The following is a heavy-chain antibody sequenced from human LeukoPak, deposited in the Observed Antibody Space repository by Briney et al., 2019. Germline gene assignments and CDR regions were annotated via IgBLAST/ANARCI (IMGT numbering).Heavy chain of an antibody. J-gene: IGHJ6*02. CDR3: ARDLYSAYDFSYYGLDV. CDR2: IYFSGIT. CDR1: GGSISSRPYY. V-gene: IGHV4-61*01. D-gene: IGHD5-12*01. Sequence: SETLSLTCTVSGGSISSRPYYWGWVRQPPGKGLEWIGYIYFSGITNYNPSLKSRVTISVDTSKNQFSLRLSSVTAADTAVYYCARDLYSAYDFSYYGLDVWGQGTTVTVSS.